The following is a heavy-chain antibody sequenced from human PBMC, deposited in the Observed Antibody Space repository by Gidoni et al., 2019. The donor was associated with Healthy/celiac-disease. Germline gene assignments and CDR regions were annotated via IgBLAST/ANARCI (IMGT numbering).Heavy chain of an antibody. CDR1: GGSISSGGYY. CDR2: SYYRGST. CDR3: ARDGKRPPRYCSGGSCYSNYYYGMDV. Sequence: QVQLQESGPGLVKPSQTLSLTCPVSGGSISSGGYYLSWIRQPPGKGLEGIGYSYYRGSTYDNPYLKSLVTISVDTSKNQFYLKLSSVTAADTAVYYGARDGKRPPRYCSGGSCYSNYYYGMDVWGQGTTVTVSS. J-gene: IGHJ6*02. D-gene: IGHD2-15*01. V-gene: IGHV4-31*01.